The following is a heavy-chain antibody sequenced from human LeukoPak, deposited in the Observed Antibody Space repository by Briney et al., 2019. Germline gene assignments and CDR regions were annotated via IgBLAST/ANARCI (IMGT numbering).Heavy chain of an antibody. CDR2: INHSGST. V-gene: IGHV4-34*01. Sequence: KPSETLSLTCAVYGGSFSGYYWSWIRQPPGKGLEWSGEINHSGSTNYNPSLKSRVTISVDTSKNQFSLKLSSVTAADTAVYYCARLGSGYWGQGTLVTVSS. J-gene: IGHJ4*02. D-gene: IGHD2-15*01. CDR3: ARLGSGY. CDR1: GGSFSGYY.